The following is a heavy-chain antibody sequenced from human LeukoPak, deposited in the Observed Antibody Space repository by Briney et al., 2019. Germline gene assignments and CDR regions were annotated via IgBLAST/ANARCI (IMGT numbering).Heavy chain of an antibody. Sequence: ASVKVSCKASGYTFTSYGISWVRQAPGQGLEWMGWISAYNGNSNYAQKLQGRVTMTTDTSTSTAYMELRSLRSDDTAVYYCAIQYSSSWRMDVWGQGTTVTVSS. CDR1: GYTFTSYG. J-gene: IGHJ6*02. V-gene: IGHV1-18*01. CDR3: AIQYSSSWRMDV. D-gene: IGHD6-13*01. CDR2: ISAYNGNS.